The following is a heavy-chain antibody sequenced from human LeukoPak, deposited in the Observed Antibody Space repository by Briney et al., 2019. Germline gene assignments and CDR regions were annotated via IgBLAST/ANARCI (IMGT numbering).Heavy chain of an antibody. Sequence: SETLSLTCAVSGGSISSGGYSWSWIRQPPGKGLEWIGYIYHSGSTYYNPSLKSRVTISVDRSKNQFSLKLSSVTAADTAVYYCAKTPVDTAMDNYFDYWGQGTLVTVSS. CDR3: AKTPVDTAMDNYFDY. CDR1: GGSISSGGYS. D-gene: IGHD5-18*01. CDR2: IYHSGST. V-gene: IGHV4-30-2*01. J-gene: IGHJ4*02.